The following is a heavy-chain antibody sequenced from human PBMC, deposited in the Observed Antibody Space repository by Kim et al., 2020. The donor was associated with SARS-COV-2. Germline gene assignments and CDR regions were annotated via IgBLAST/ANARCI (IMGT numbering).Heavy chain of an antibody. CDR3: VGTGGQPLVLYGMDV. J-gene: IGHJ6*02. V-gene: IGHV4-59*01. D-gene: IGHD6-13*01. CDR2: IYYSGST. Sequence: SETLSLTCTVSGGSISSYYWSWIRQPPGKGLEWIGYIYYSGSTNYNPSLKSRVTISVDTSKNQFSLKLSSVTAADTAVYYCVGTGGQPLVLYGMDVWGQGTTVTVSS. CDR1: GGSISSYY.